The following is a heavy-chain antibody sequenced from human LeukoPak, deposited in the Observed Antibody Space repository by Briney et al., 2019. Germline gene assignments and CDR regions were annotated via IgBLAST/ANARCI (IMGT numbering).Heavy chain of an antibody. CDR3: ARDSGYSGYSDY. Sequence: GGSLRLSCAASGFTFSDYYMSWIRQAPGKGLEWVSYISSSSSYTDYADSVKGRFTISRDNAKNSLNLQMNSLRAEDTAVYYCARDSGYSGYSDYWGQGTLVTLSS. CDR2: ISSSSSYT. D-gene: IGHD5-12*01. J-gene: IGHJ4*02. V-gene: IGHV3-11*05. CDR1: GFTFSDYY.